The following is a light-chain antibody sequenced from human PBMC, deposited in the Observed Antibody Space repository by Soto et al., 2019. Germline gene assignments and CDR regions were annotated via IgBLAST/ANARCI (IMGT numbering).Light chain of an antibody. V-gene: IGKV1-5*01. J-gene: IGKJ1*01. CDR2: DAS. CDR1: QSISSW. CDR3: QQYNSYSWT. Sequence: DIQMTQSPSTLSSSVGDRVTITCRASQSISSWLAWYQQKPGKAPKLLIYDASSLESGVPSRFSGSGSGTEFTLTISSLQPDDFATYYCQQYNSYSWTFGQGNKGDIK.